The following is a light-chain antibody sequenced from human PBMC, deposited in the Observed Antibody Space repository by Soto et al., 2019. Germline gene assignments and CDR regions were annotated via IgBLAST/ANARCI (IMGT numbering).Light chain of an antibody. CDR1: QGIGNY. V-gene: IGKV1-27*01. CDR2: AAS. J-gene: IGKJ1*01. Sequence: DIQMTQSPSSVSASVGDRVTITCRASQGIGNYLAWYQQKSGKVPKLLIYAASTLQSGVPSRFSGSGSGTEFTLTISSLQPDDFATYYCQQYNTYSWTFGQGTKV. CDR3: QQYNTYSWT.